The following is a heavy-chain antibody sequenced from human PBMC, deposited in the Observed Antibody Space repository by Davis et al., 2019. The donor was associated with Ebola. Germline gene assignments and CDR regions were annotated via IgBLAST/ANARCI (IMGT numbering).Heavy chain of an antibody. CDR3: ASYSSSWPYYFDY. CDR2: IIPIFGTA. V-gene: IGHV1-69*05. D-gene: IGHD6-13*01. J-gene: IGHJ4*02. CDR1: GGTFSSYA. Sequence: SVKVSCKASGGTFSSYAISWVRQAPGQGLEWMGGIIPIFGTANYAQKFQGRVTMTRNTSISTAYMELSSLRSEDTAVYYCASYSSSWPYYFDYWGQGTLVTVSS.